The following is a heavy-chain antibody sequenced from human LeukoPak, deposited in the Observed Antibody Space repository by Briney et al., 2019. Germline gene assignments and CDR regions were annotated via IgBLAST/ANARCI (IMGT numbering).Heavy chain of an antibody. CDR2: ITYNSRYK. Sequence: KPGGSLRLSCAASGFAFSRYSVNWVRQAPGKGLEWVSSITYNSRYKYYADSVRGRFTIYRDNARGSVFLQMNSLSAEDTAVYYCARDPSLTSNFGDYADYWGQGTLVTVSS. D-gene: IGHD4/OR15-4a*01. CDR3: ARDPSLTSNFGDYADY. J-gene: IGHJ4*02. V-gene: IGHV3-21*01. CDR1: GFAFSRYS.